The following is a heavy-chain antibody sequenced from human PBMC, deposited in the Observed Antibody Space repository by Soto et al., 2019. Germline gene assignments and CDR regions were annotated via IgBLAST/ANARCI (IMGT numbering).Heavy chain of an antibody. D-gene: IGHD5-12*01. Sequence: GGSLRLSCAASGFTFSSYAMSWVRQAPGKGLEWVSAISGSGGSTYYADSVKGRFTISRDNSKNTLYLQMNSLRAEDTAVYYCAKGGGYSGYGGYYYMDVWGKGTTVPVSS. V-gene: IGHV3-23*01. CDR1: GFTFSSYA. CDR2: ISGSGGST. J-gene: IGHJ6*03. CDR3: AKGGGYSGYGGYYYMDV.